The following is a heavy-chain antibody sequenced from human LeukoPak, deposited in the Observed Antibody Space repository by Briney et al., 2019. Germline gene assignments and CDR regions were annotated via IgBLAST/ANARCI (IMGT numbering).Heavy chain of an antibody. CDR3: ARKGGTRGPLNY. CDR2: IKQDGSET. V-gene: IGHV3-7*01. J-gene: IGHJ4*02. Sequence: PGESLRLSCAASGFTFSNYWMSWVRQAPGKGLEWVANIKQDGSETYYVDSVKGRFTISRDNAKNSLFLQMNSLTAEDTAVYYCARKGGTRGPLNYWGQGTLVTVPS. CDR1: GFTFSNYW. D-gene: IGHD2-8*01.